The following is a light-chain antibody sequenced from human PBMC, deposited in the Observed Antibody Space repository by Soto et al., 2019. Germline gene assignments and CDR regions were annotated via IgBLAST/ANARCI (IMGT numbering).Light chain of an antibody. CDR2: GAS. CDR1: QSVTNSF. J-gene: IGKJ1*01. CDR3: QQYVSSTWA. V-gene: IGKV3-20*01. Sequence: EIVLAQSPGTLSLSPGERATLSCRASQSVTNSFLAWYQQKPGQPPRLLIYGASRRATGIPDRFTGSGSGTDFTLTISRLEPDDFAVYYCQQYVSSTWAFGQGTKVEI.